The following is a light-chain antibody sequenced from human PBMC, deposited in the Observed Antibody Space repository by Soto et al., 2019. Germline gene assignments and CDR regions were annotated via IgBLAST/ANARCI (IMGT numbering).Light chain of an antibody. J-gene: IGLJ1*01. CDR2: EVP. V-gene: IGLV2-14*01. CDR1: ISDIGIYNF. Sequence: QSVLTQPSSLSGSPGQSITISCSGTISDIGIYNFVSWYQQHPGKAPKLLISEVPNRPSGVSNRFSGSKSGNTASLTISGLQAEDEADYYCTSYTSTSTYVFRTGTKVTVL. CDR3: TSYTSTSTYV.